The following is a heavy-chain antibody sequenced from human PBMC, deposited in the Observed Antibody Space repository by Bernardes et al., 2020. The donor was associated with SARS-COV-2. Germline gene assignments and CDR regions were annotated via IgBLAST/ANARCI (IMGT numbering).Heavy chain of an antibody. CDR1: GFTFSSYG. CDR3: AKCIAYYDFWSGYSTYYYYYGMDV. J-gene: IGHJ6*02. CDR2: ISYDGSNK. D-gene: IGHD3-3*01. V-gene: IGHV3-30*18. Sequence: GGSLRLSCAASGFTFSSYGMHWVRQAPGKGLEWVAVISYDGSNKYYADSVKGRFTISRDNSKNTLYLQMNSLRAEDTAVYYCAKCIAYYDFWSGYSTYYYYYGMDVWGQGTTVTVSS.